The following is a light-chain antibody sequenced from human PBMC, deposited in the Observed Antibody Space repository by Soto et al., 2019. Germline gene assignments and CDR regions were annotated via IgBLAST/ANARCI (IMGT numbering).Light chain of an antibody. CDR3: QNYNSAPRT. J-gene: IGKJ1*01. Sequence: EIVMTQSPAALTVSPGERATLSCRASQDISSYLAWYQQKPGQAPRVLIYDASNRATGIPARFSGSGSGTDFTLTISSLQPEDVATYYCQNYNSAPRTFGQGTKVDIK. CDR2: DAS. V-gene: IGKV3D-15*01. CDR1: QDISSY.